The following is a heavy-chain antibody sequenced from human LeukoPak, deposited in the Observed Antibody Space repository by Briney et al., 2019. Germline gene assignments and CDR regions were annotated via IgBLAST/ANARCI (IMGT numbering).Heavy chain of an antibody. CDR1: GYTFTTYG. D-gene: IGHD5/OR15-5a*01. Sequence: ASVKVSCKASGYTFTTYGISWVRQAPGQGLEWMGWISASNGNTNYAQKLQGRVTMTTDTSTSTAYMELRSLRSDDTAVYYCARDLGVYGVLDYWGQGTLVTVSS. J-gene: IGHJ4*02. CDR2: ISASNGNT. CDR3: ARDLGVYGVLDY. V-gene: IGHV1-18*01.